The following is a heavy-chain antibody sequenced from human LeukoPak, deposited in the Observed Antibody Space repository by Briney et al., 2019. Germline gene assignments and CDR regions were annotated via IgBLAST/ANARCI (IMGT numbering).Heavy chain of an antibody. V-gene: IGHV3-49*04. Sequence: GGSLRLSCTASGFTFGDYAMSWVRQAPGKGLEWVGFIRSKAYGGATKYAASVKGRFTISRDDSKSIAYLQMNSLKTEDTAVYYCTRDMGDFWSGYPDDYWGQGTLVTVSS. D-gene: IGHD3-3*01. CDR2: IRSKAYGGAT. CDR3: TRDMGDFWSGYPDDY. J-gene: IGHJ4*02. CDR1: GFTFGDYA.